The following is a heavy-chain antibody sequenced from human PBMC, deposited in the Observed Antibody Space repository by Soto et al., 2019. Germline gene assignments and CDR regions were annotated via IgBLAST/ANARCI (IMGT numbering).Heavy chain of an antibody. J-gene: IGHJ4*02. CDR2: IYYDGSNK. CDR1: GFTFSSYG. Sequence: QVQLVESGGGVVQPGRSLRLSCAASGFTFSSYGMHWVRQAPGKGLEWVAMIYYDGSNKYSADSVKGRFTISRDNSKNTLFLQMDSLTAEDTAVYYCARDPPTYGDFLFDYWGQGTLVTVSS. D-gene: IGHD4-17*01. V-gene: IGHV3-33*01. CDR3: ARDPPTYGDFLFDY.